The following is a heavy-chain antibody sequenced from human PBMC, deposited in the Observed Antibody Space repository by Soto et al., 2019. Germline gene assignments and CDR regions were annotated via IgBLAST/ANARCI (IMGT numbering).Heavy chain of an antibody. V-gene: IGHV5-51*01. CDR3: AKFKAGGYFYFQGTDV. CDR2: IYPGDSDT. D-gene: IGHD3-9*01. CDR1: GYKIVSHC. Sequence: GVSLRVCWRGSGYKIVSHCGGWVRQMPGKGLEWMGIIYPGDSDTRYSPSFQGQVTISADKSISTAYLQWSSLKASDTAMYYCAKFKAGGYFYFQGTDVWGKGTTVTVSS. J-gene: IGHJ6*04.